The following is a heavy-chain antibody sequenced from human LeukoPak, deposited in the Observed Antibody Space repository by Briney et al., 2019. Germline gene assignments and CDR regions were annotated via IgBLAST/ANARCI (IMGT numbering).Heavy chain of an antibody. D-gene: IGHD2-21*02. CDR2: INPNSGGT. CDR1: GYTFTGYY. V-gene: IGHV1-2*02. J-gene: IGHJ5*02. Sequence: GASVKVSCKASGYTFTGYYMHWVRQAPGQGLEWMGWINPNSGGTNYAQKFQGRVTMTRDTSISTAYMELSRLRSDDTAVYYCARVYCGGDCSADWFDPWGQGTLVTVSS. CDR3: ARVYCGGDCSADWFDP.